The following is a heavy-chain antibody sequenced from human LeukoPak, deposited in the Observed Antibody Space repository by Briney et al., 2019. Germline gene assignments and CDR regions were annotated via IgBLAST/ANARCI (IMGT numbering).Heavy chain of an antibody. D-gene: IGHD5/OR15-5a*01. V-gene: IGHV4-39*01. CDR2: IYYSGST. J-gene: IGHJ4*02. CDR1: GGSISSSSYD. Sequence: PSETLSLTRTVSGGSISSSSYDWGWIRQPPGKGLEWIGSIYYSGSTYYNPSLKSRVTISVDTSKNQFSLKLSSVTATDTAVYYCARPGSVYYFDYWGEGSMVTVSS. CDR3: ARPGSVYYFDY.